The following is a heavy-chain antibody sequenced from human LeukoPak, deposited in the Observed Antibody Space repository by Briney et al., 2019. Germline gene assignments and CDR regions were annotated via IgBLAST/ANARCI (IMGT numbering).Heavy chain of an antibody. D-gene: IGHD4-17*01. J-gene: IGHJ4*02. CDR1: GGTFSSYA. CDR3: ARGRTTVTTTHYYFDY. V-gene: IGHV1-69*13. Sequence: SVKVSCKASGGTFSSYAISWVRQAPGQGLEWMGGIIPIFGTANYAQKLQGRVTITADESTSTAYMELSSLRSEDTAVYYCARGRTTVTTTHYYFDYWGQGTLVTVSS. CDR2: IIPIFGTA.